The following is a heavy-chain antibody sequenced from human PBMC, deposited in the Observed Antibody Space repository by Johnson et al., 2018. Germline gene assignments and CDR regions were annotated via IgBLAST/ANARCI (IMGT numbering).Heavy chain of an antibody. Sequence: QLVESGGGLVQPGGSLKLSCAASGFTFSGSAMHWVRQASGKGLEWVGRIRSKANSYATAYAASVKGRFTISRDDSKNTAYLQMNSLKTEDTAVYYCTRHPPSIAAAGTPVDVWGKGTTVTVSS. CDR1: GFTFSGSA. D-gene: IGHD6-13*01. CDR3: TRHPPSIAAAGTPVDV. V-gene: IGHV3-73*01. J-gene: IGHJ6*04. CDR2: IRSKANSYAT.